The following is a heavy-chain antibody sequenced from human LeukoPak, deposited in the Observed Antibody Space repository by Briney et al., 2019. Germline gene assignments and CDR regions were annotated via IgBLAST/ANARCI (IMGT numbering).Heavy chain of an antibody. J-gene: IGHJ4*02. V-gene: IGHV3-30-3*01. CDR2: ISYDGSNK. CDR1: GFTLSSYA. CDR3: ARDNSTIFGVVIYYFDY. Sequence: GGSLRLSCAASGFTLSSYAMHWVRQAPGKGLEWVAVISYDGSNKYYADSVKGRFTISRDNSKNTLYLQMNSLRAEDTAVYYCARDNSTIFGVVIYYFDYWGQGTLVTVSS. D-gene: IGHD3-3*01.